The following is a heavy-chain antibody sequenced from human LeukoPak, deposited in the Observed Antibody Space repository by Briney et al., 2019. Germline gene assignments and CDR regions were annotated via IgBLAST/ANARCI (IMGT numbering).Heavy chain of an antibody. D-gene: IGHD2-2*03. Sequence: PGRSLRLSCAASGFTFSSYVTHWVRQAPGKGLEWVAIISYDGSNEYYADSVKGRFTISRDNSKNTLYLQMNSLRAEDTAVYYCACGYCSSTSCMDVWGKGTTVTISS. CDR3: ACGYCSSTSCMDV. CDR1: GFTFSSYV. V-gene: IGHV3-30*14. CDR2: ISYDGSNE. J-gene: IGHJ6*03.